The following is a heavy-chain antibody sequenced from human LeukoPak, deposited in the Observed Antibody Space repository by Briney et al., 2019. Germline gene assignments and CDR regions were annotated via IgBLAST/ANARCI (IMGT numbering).Heavy chain of an antibody. CDR2: ISAYNGNT. D-gene: IGHD3-3*01. J-gene: IGHJ5*02. V-gene: IGHV1-18*01. CDR1: GYTFNSYG. Sequence: ASVKVSCKASGYTFNSYGISWVRQAPGQGLEWMGWISAYNGNTNYAQKLQGRVTMTTDTSTSTAYMELRSLRSDDTAVYYCARTYYDFWSGYSGVSSWFDPWGQGTLVTVSS. CDR3: ARTYYDFWSGYSGVSSWFDP.